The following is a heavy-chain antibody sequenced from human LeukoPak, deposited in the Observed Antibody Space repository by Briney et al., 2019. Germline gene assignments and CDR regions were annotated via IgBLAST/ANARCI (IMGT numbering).Heavy chain of an antibody. CDR2: IYSGGST. Sequence: GGSLRLSCAASGFTVSSNYMSWVRQAPGKGLEWVSVIYSGGSTYYADSVKGRFTISRDNSKNTLYLQMNSLRAEDTAVYYCASGPYDYVWGSYRNWGQGTLVTVSS. CDR1: GFTVSSNY. V-gene: IGHV3-53*01. CDR3: ASGPYDYVWGSYRN. J-gene: IGHJ4*02. D-gene: IGHD3-16*02.